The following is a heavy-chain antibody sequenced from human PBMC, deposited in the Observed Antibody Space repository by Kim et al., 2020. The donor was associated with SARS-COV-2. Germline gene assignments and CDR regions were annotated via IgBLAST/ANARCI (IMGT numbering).Heavy chain of an antibody. J-gene: IGHJ6*02. D-gene: IGHD6-13*01. V-gene: IGHV3-33*01. Sequence: YADSGRGRFTISKDNSKNTVDIQMNSLRVEDTGVYYCAGWGIAAVGGIDVWGRGTTVTVSS. CDR3: AGWGIAAVGGIDV.